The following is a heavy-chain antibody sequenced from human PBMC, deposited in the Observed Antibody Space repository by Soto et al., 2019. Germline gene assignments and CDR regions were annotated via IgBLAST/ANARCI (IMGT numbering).Heavy chain of an antibody. CDR3: AKGRASDCPGCTQDY. J-gene: IGHJ4*02. D-gene: IGHD2-21*02. CDR2: VSGSGDST. CDR1: AFTFSSYA. V-gene: IGHV3-23*01. Sequence: EVQLLESGGGLAQPGGSLRLSCAASAFTFSSYAMSWVRQAPGKGLEWVSAVSGSGDSTYYADSVKGRFTISRDNSKNTLDRQRNSLRAEDTAVYYCAKGRASDCPGCTQDYWGQGTLVTVSS.